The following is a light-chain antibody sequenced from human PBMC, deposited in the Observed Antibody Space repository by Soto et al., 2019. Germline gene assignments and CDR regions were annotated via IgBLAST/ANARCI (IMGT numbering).Light chain of an antibody. CDR2: RAS. Sequence: IVLTQSPGTLSLSPWERATLSCRASQSVSSSYLAWYQQKPGQAPKVLIYRASSRATAIPDRFSGSGSGTEFTLTISSLQSEDFAVYYCQQYTNWPPWAFGRGTKVDI. CDR1: QSVSSSY. CDR3: QQYTNWPPWA. J-gene: IGKJ1*01. V-gene: IGKV3-20*01.